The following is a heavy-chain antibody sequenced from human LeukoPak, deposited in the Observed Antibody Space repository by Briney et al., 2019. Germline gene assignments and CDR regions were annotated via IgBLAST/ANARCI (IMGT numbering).Heavy chain of an antibody. CDR3: AREREGALSPIFTSGSYWFDP. CDR2: LSSSSSYI. J-gene: IGHJ5*02. D-gene: IGHD1-26*01. V-gene: IGHV3-21*01. CDR1: GFTLRSYS. Sequence: LGGSLRLSCAASGFTLRSYSMNWVRQAPGKGLEWVSSLSSSSSYIYYADSVKGRFTISRDNAKNSLYLQMNSLRAEDTAVYYCAREREGALSPIFTSGSYWFDPWGQGTLVTVSS.